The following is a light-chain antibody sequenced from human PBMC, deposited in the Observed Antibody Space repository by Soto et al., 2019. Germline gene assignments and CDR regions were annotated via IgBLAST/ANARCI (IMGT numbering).Light chain of an antibody. V-gene: IGKV3-11*01. CDR1: QAVNTR. CDR2: LTS. CDR3: HQRQSWPRT. J-gene: IGKJ1*01. Sequence: TQSPATLSSFQGDRVTLSCRASQAVNTRLAWYQHKPGQAPRLLIYLTSNRAAGIPARFSGSGSGTDFTLTISDVEPEDFAVYYCHQRQSWPRTFGQGTKVDIK.